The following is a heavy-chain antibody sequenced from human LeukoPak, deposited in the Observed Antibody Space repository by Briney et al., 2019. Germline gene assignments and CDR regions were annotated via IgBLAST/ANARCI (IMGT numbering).Heavy chain of an antibody. D-gene: IGHD3-22*01. CDR3: ADRSNYYHAGRDY. CDR2: INHSGST. J-gene: IGHJ4*02. CDR1: GDSFSEYY. Sequence: SETLSLTCAIYGDSFSEYYYNWIRQPQGNGLEWIGEINHSGSTDYNPSLKSRVTISVDTSKKQFSLKLSSVTAADTAVYYCADRSNYYHAGRDYWGQGTLVTVSS. V-gene: IGHV4-34*01.